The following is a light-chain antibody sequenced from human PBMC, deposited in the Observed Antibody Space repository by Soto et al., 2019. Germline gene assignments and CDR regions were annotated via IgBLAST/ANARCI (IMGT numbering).Light chain of an antibody. CDR1: SSDIGGYNL. CDR2: EAT. V-gene: IGLV2-23*02. Sequence: QSALTQPASVSGSPGQSITICCTGTSSDIGGYNLVSWYQHHPGKAPKLLIYEATKRPSGVSDRFSGSRSGNTASLTISPLQSEDEADYSCYSFAGNATFVFGGGTKLTVL. J-gene: IGLJ2*01. CDR3: YSFAGNATFV.